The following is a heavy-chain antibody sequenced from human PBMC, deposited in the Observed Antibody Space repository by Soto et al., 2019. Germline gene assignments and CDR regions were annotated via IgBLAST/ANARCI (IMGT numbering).Heavy chain of an antibody. D-gene: IGHD1-7*01. V-gene: IGHV3-23*01. J-gene: IGHJ4*02. CDR1: GFTFSSYA. Sequence: GGSLRLSCAASGFTFSSYAMSWVRQAPRKGLEWVSAISGSGGSTYYADSVKGRFTSSRDNSKNTLYLQMNSLRAEDTAVYYYAKDLITGTSDFVYRGQGTLVTVSS. CDR2: ISGSGGST. CDR3: AKDLITGTSDFVY.